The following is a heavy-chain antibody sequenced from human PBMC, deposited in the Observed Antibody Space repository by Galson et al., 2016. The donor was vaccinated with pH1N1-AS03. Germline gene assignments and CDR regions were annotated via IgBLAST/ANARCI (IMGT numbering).Heavy chain of an antibody. CDR1: GGTFSSYV. Sequence: SVKVSCKASGGTFSSYVINWVRQAPGQGLEWMGRIIPSLDVPNYAQNFQGRVTITADKSTRTAYMELSSLRSEDTAVYYCARDSTVTGTTEDDALDIWGQGTMVIVSS. V-gene: IGHV1-69*04. CDR2: IIPSLDVP. D-gene: IGHD1-14*01. CDR3: ARDSTVTGTTEDDALDI. J-gene: IGHJ3*02.